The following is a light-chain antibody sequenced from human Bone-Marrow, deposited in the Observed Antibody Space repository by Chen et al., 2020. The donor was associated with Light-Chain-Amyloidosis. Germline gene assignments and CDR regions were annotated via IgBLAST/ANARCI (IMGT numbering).Light chain of an antibody. CDR2: DDS. CDR1: NIGSTS. CDR3: QVWDRSSDRPV. V-gene: IGLV3-21*02. J-gene: IGLJ3*02. Sequence: SYVLTQPSSVSVAPGQTATIACGGNNIGSTSVHWYQQTPGQAPLLVVYDDSDRPSGIPERFSGSNSGNTATLTISRVAAGDEADYYCQVWDRSSDRPVFGGGTKLTVL.